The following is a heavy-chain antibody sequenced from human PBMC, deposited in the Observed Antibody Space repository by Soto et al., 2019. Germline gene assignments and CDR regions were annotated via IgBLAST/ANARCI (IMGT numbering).Heavy chain of an antibody. CDR1: GYSISSGYY. CDR3: ARSGYSGYDWVY. Sequence: KASETLSLTCAVSGYSISSGYYWGWIRQHPGKGLEWIGYIYYSGSTYYNPSLKSRVTISVDTSKNQFSLKLSSVTAADTAVYYCARSGYSGYDWVYWGQGTLVTVSS. J-gene: IGHJ4*02. CDR2: IYYSGST. V-gene: IGHV4-31*11. D-gene: IGHD5-12*01.